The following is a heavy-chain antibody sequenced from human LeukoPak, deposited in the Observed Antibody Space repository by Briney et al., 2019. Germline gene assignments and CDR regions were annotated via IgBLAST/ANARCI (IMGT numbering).Heavy chain of an antibody. CDR3: AKGSGSYQLGPLDY. CDR2: ISGSGGST. Sequence: PGGSLRLSCAASGFTFSSYAMSWVRQAPGKGLEWVSAISGSGGSTYYADSVKGRFTISRDNSKNTLYLQMNSLRAEDTAVYYCAKGSGSYQLGPLDYWGQGTLVTVSS. J-gene: IGHJ4*02. CDR1: GFTFSSYA. D-gene: IGHD1-26*01. V-gene: IGHV3-23*01.